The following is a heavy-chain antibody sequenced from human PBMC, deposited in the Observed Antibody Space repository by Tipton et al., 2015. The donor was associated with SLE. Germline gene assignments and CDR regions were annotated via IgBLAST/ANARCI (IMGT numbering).Heavy chain of an antibody. Sequence: TLSLTCTVSGGSITSSYWSWIRQSPGKGLDWIGYIDYSGNSGSTNYNPSLKSRVIISVDTSKNQFSLKLSSVTAADTAVYYCAGAPIAAGISPLDYWGQGTLVTVSS. D-gene: IGHD6-13*01. CDR1: GGSITSSY. CDR3: AGAPIAAGISPLDY. J-gene: IGHJ4*02. V-gene: IGHV4-59*01. CDR2: IDYSGNSGST.